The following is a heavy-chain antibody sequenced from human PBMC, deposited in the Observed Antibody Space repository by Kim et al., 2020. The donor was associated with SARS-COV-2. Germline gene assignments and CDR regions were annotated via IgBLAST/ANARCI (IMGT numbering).Heavy chain of an antibody. V-gene: IGHV4-34*01. CDR1: GGSFSGYY. J-gene: IGHJ4*02. CDR2: INHSGST. CDR3: ARDRRQFWFSHPSAFDY. Sequence: SETLSLTCAVYGGSFSGYYWSWIRQPPGKGLEWIGEINHSGSTNYNPSLRSRVTISVDTSKNQFSLKLSSVTAADTAVYYCARDRRQFWFSHPSAFDYWGQGTLVTVSS. D-gene: IGHD3-3*02.